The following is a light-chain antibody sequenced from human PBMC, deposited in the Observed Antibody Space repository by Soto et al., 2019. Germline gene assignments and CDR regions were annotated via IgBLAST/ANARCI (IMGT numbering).Light chain of an antibody. Sequence: QSALTQPASVSGSPGQSITLSCTRTSSGVENYNLVSWYQHHPGKAPKLMIYEGSQRPSGVSDRFSGSQSGNTASLTISGLQAEDEADYYCPSYAGAVVFGGGTKLTVL. CDR1: SSGVENYNL. CDR2: EGS. V-gene: IGLV2-23*01. J-gene: IGLJ2*01. CDR3: PSYAGAVV.